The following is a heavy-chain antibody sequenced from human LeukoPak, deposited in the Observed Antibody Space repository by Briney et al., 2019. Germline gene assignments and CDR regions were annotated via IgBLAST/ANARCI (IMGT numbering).Heavy chain of an antibody. D-gene: IGHD5-18*01. V-gene: IGHV3-21*04. CDR3: AREEVGYSYFGIWSDYYYYMDV. CDR1: GFTFSSYS. Sequence: GGSLRLSCAASGFTFSSYSMNWVRQAPGKGLEWVSSISSSSSYIYYADSVKGRFTISRDNAKNSLYLQMNSLRAEDTAVYYCAREEVGYSYFGIWSDYYYYMDVWGKGTTVTVSS. J-gene: IGHJ6*03. CDR2: ISSSSSYI.